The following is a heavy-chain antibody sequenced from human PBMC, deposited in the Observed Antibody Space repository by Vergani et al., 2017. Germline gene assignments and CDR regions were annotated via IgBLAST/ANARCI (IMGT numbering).Heavy chain of an antibody. V-gene: IGHV5-51*01. CDR2: IHPADSDT. D-gene: IGHD3-22*01. CDR1: GYSFTNYW. CDR3: ARLYGRDSSGSKYFDY. J-gene: IGHJ4*02. Sequence: EVQLVQSGAEVKKPGESLKISCQISGYSFTNYWIGWVRQMPGKGQEWMGIIHPADSDTRYSPSFQGQVTISVDKSISTAYLQRSSLRASDSAMYYCARLYGRDSSGSKYFDYWGQGTLVTVSS.